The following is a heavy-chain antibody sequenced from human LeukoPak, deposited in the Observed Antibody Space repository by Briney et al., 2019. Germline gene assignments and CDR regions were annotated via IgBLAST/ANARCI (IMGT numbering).Heavy chain of an antibody. D-gene: IGHD2-8*01. V-gene: IGHV3-7*01. CDR3: VAMDFDY. Sequence: PGGSLRLSCAASGFTFSDYWMNWVRQAPGKGLEWVANINQDGSENYYVDSVKGRFTISRDNAKNSLYLQMNSLRAEDTAVYYCVAMDFDYWGQGTLVTASS. CDR2: INQDGSEN. J-gene: IGHJ4*02. CDR1: GFTFSDYW.